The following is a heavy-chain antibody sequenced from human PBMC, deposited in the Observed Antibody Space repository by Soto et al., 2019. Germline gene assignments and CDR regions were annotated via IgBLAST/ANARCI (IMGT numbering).Heavy chain of an antibody. CDR2: ISWNSGSI. CDR1: GFTFDDYA. J-gene: IGHJ6*03. V-gene: IGHV3-9*01. Sequence: PGGSLRLSCAASGFTFDDYAMHWVRQAPGKGLEWVSGISWNSGSIGYADSVKGRFTISRDNAKNSLYLQMNSLRAEDTALYYCAKEGRAYYDYIWGSYRYWRGDYYYYYMDVWGKGTTVTVSS. CDR3: AKEGRAYYDYIWGSYRYWRGDYYYYYMDV. D-gene: IGHD3-16*02.